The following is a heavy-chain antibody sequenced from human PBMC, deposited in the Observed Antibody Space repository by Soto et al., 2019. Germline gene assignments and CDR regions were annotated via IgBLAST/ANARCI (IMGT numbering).Heavy chain of an antibody. CDR1: ESTFSTYY. J-gene: IGHJ5*01. CDR2: FNPTGGAT. Sequence: QVLLVQSGAEVKKHGASVKVSCRPPESTFSTYYTHWVRQAPGQGLEWMGIFNPTGGATRYAQKFQGRHRATRATSARPGYMDLSSLTSEDTAVYYCATSPLQVGDTSFDSWGQGTIVAVSS. D-gene: IGHD3-16*01. CDR3: ATSPLQVGDTSFDS. V-gene: IGHV1-46*01.